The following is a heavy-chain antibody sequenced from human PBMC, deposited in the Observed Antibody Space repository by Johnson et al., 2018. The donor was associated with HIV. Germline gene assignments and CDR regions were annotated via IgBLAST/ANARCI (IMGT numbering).Heavy chain of an antibody. CDR3: ARVKQQVVRVGSDAFDI. CDR2: INWNGDSR. D-gene: IGHD6-13*01. V-gene: IGHV3-20*04. J-gene: IGHJ3*02. CDR1: GFTFDDYG. Sequence: EQLVESGGDVVQPGRSLRLSCAASGFTFDDYGMTWVRQAPGKGLEWVSGINWNGDSRGYVDSVKGRFTISRDNSKNTLYLQMNSLRAEDTAVYYCARVKQQVVRVGSDAFDIWGQGTMVTVSS.